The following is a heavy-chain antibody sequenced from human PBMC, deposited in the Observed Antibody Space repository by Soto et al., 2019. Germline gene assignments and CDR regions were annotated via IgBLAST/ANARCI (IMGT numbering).Heavy chain of an antibody. CDR2: ISFDGSNQ. CDR3: VKAGTMAGTGTTPRSFDI. Sequence: QVPLVESGGGVVQPGRSLRLSCAASGFMFNAYGMHWVRQAPGNGLEWVAVISFDGSNQYYEESVKGRFTISRDNSKNTLYLQMHSLRADDTGVYFCVKAGTMAGTGTTPRSFDIWGRGTMVTVSS. D-gene: IGHD1-1*01. CDR1: GFMFNAYG. V-gene: IGHV3-30*18. J-gene: IGHJ3*02.